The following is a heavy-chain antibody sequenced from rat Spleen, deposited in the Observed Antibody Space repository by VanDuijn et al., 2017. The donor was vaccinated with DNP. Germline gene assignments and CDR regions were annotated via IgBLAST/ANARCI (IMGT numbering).Heavy chain of an antibody. CDR2: MSPTTRSS. D-gene: IGHD1-11*01. J-gene: IGHJ2*01. V-gene: IGHV5-46*01. Sequence: EVQLVESGGGLVQPGGSMKLSCAASGFTFSSFPMAWVRQAATKGLEWVACMSPTTRSSYYRDSVRGRFTISRDNAKSTLYLQMDSLRSEDTATYYCATPLNYGGYSESLFDYWGQGVMVTVSS. CDR3: ATPLNYGGYSESLFDY. CDR1: GFTFSSFP.